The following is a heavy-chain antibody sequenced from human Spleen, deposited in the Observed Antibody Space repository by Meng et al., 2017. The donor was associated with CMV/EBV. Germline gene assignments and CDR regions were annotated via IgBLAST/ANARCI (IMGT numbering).Heavy chain of an antibody. Sequence: RLSCAASGFTFSTYGMHWVRQAPGKGLEWVAFIRYDGTKKYYGQSGKGQFTISRDNSKSTLFLQMNNLRPEDTAVYYCGKGWLLPDYWGQGTLVTVSS. CDR3: GKGWLLPDY. CDR1: GFTFSTYG. J-gene: IGHJ4*02. V-gene: IGHV3-30*02. D-gene: IGHD3-22*01. CDR2: IRYDGTKK.